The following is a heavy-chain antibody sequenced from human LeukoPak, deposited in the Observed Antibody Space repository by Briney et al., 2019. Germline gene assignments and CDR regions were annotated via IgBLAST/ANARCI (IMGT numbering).Heavy chain of an antibody. D-gene: IGHD4-17*01. V-gene: IGHV3-23*01. CDR3: AKDRVTTVTSFFSQFDN. J-gene: IGHJ4*02. CDR1: GFTFSNYA. CDR2: ITGSGDKT. Sequence: QSGGSLRLSCAASGFTFSNYAMHWVRQAPEKGLEWVSAITGSGDKTYYADSVKGRFTVSRDNSKNTVYLQINSLRADDTAVYYCAKDRVTTVTSFFSQFDNWGQGTLVTFSS.